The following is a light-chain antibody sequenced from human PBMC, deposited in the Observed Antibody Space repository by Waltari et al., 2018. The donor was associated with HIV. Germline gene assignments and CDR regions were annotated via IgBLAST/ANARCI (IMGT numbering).Light chain of an antibody. CDR2: AAS. CDR3: QQYSSSQWT. Sequence: EIVLTQSPGTLYLSPGERATLSCRASQSIINNYLAWFQQRPGQAPRLLIYAASSRATGTPDRFSGSGSGTDFTLTISRLEPEDFAVYYCQQYSSSQWTFGQGTKVEIK. J-gene: IGKJ1*01. V-gene: IGKV3-20*01. CDR1: QSIINNY.